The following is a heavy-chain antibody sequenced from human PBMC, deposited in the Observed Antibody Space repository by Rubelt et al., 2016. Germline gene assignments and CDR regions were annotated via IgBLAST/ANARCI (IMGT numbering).Heavy chain of an antibody. CDR1: GVSFGNSA. CDR3: AKDPLEMGPDCSGGAAPCTPIYFADV. J-gene: IGHJ6*02. V-gene: IGHV1-2*02. Sequence: QVQLVQSGAEVKKPGSSVKVSCKASGVSFGNSAVTWVRQAPGQGLEWMGWIHPNTGATDSAQKFQGRVTLTRDTSISTADMELTRLRSDDTAVYYCAKDPLEMGPDCSGGAAPCTPIYFADVWGQGTTVIVSS. CDR2: IHPNTGAT. D-gene: IGHD2-15*01.